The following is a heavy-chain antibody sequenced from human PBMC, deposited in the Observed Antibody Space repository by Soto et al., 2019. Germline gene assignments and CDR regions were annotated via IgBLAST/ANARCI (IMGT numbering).Heavy chain of an antibody. V-gene: IGHV3-74*01. CDR3: ARGSLNYDFWSGYSSL. CDR2: INSDGSNT. D-gene: IGHD3-3*01. J-gene: IGHJ4*02. CDR1: GFTFSSYW. Sequence: GGSLRLSCAASGFTFSSYWMHWVLQAPGKGLVWVSRINSDGSNTTYADSVKGRFTFSRDNAKNTLYLQMNSLRAEDTAVYYCARGSLNYDFWSGYSSLWGQGTLVTVYS.